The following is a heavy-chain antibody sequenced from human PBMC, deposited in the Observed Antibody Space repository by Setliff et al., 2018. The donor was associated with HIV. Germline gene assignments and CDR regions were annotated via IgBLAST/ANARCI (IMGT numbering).Heavy chain of an antibody. J-gene: IGHJ4*02. CDR3: TRRFEKWLAFDY. V-gene: IGHV3-66*04. CDR2: MYSGESV. D-gene: IGHD6-19*01. Sequence: GGSLRLSCAASGFTVSKYYMTWVRQAPGKGLEWVSVMYSGESVFYADSVKGRFTISRDTSKNQFSLSLASVTAADTAVYYCTRRFEKWLAFDYWGQGTLVTVSS. CDR1: GFTVSKYY.